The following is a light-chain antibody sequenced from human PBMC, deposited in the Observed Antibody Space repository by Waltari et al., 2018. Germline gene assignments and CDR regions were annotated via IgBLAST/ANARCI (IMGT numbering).Light chain of an antibody. CDR1: RTSSYY. CDR2: GKN. CDR3: NSRDTSGSQLV. Sequence: SSELTQDPVVSVALGPTVRITCQGDRTSSYYASWYQQKPGHAPVLVIYGKNNRPSGIPDRFSGSSSENTASLTITAAQPEDEADYYCNSRDTSGSQLVFGGGTKLIVL. V-gene: IGLV3-19*01. J-gene: IGLJ2*01.